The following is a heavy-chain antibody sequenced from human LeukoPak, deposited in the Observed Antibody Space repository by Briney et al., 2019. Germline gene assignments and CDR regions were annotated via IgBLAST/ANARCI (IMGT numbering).Heavy chain of an antibody. D-gene: IGHD5-18*01. V-gene: IGHV4-59*08. CDR1: GGSISSYY. Sequence: SETLSLTCTVSGGSISSYYWSWIRQPPGKGLEWIGYIYYSGSTNYNPSLKSRVTISVDTSKNQFSLKLSSVTAADTAVYYCARVTDTAMAPSSFDYWGQGTLVTVSS. CDR2: IYYSGST. J-gene: IGHJ4*02. CDR3: ARVTDTAMAPSSFDY.